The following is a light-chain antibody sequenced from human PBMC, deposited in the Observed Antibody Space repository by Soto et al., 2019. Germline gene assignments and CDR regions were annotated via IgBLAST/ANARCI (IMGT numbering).Light chain of an antibody. J-gene: IGKJ1*01. CDR1: QSVSNW. CDR2: KAS. CDR3: QQYKTYWT. Sequence: DIQMTQSPSTLSASVGDRVTITCRASQSVSNWLAWFQQKPGKAPKLLIYKASNLQSGVSSRFSGGGSGTEFTLTISSLQPDDFATYYCQQYKTYWTFGPGTKVEIK. V-gene: IGKV1-5*03.